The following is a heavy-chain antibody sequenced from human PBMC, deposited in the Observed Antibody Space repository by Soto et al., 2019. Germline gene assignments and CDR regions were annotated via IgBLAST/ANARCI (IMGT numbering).Heavy chain of an antibody. CDR2: IWSAERI. J-gene: IGHJ4*02. CDR3: ARASGDYGNYFFDS. V-gene: IGHV4-30-2*01. D-gene: IGHD4-17*01. CDR1: GGSIRGGDYS. Sequence: SETLSLTCSVSGGSIRGGDYSWSWIRQTPSKGLELIGYIWSAERIFSSPSLKSRVIISADRSKNQISLRLTSVTPADTAVYYCARASGDYGNYFFDSWGQGSLVTVSS.